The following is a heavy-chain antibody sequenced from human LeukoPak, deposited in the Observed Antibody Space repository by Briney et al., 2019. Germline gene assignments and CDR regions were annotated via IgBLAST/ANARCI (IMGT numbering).Heavy chain of an antibody. CDR3: ARLDIDLVNSDY. D-gene: IGHD5-18*01. V-gene: IGHV3-7*01. CDR2: LNQDGSEI. Sequence: GGSLRLSCAGSGFTFSNYLLSWVRQAPGKGLEWVANLNQDGSEINYVDSLKGRFTISRDNAKNSLYLQMNSLRAEDTAVYYCARLDIDLVNSDYWGQGTLVTVSS. J-gene: IGHJ4*02. CDR1: GFTFSNYL.